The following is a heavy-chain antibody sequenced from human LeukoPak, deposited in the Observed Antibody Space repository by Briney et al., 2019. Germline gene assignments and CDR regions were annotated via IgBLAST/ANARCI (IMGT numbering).Heavy chain of an antibody. CDR2: NSSSSTTI. CDR3: ARGSSSFDS. D-gene: IGHD6-13*01. Sequence: GGSLRLSCAASGFTFSSSSMTWVRQAPGKGLEWVSYNSSSSTTIYYADSMKGRFTISRDNAKNSLYLQMNSLRAEDTAVYYCARGSSSFDSWGQGTLVTVSS. V-gene: IGHV3-48*01. CDR1: GFTFSSSS. J-gene: IGHJ4*02.